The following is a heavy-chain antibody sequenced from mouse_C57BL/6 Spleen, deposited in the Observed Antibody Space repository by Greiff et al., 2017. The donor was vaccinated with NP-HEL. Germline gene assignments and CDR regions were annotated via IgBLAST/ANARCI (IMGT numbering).Heavy chain of an antibody. CDR1: GYTFTDYY. D-gene: IGHD1-1*01. CDR3: ARPLFITTVVANYYAMDY. J-gene: IGHJ4*01. CDR2: INPNNGGT. V-gene: IGHV1-26*01. Sequence: EVKLQQSGPELVKPGASVKISCKASGYTFTDYYMNWVKQSHGKSLEWIGDINPNNGGTSYNQKFKGKATLTVDKSSSTAYMELRSLTSEDSAVYYCARPLFITTVVANYYAMDYWGQGTSVTVSS.